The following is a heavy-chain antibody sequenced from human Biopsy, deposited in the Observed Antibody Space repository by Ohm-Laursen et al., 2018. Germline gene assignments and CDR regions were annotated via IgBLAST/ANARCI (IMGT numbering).Heavy chain of an antibody. CDR1: GKTFSDYY. D-gene: IGHD2-15*01. V-gene: IGHV4-34*08. CDR3: GNEVHGRDY. Sequence: PGTLYLTCEVYGKTFSDYYWSWIRQPPGKGLEWIGQINQSGRTNYNPSLKSRVNISADKSNNQFSLKLTSVTSADTAVYFCGNEVHGRDYWGLGALVTVSS. CDR2: INQSGRT. J-gene: IGHJ4*02.